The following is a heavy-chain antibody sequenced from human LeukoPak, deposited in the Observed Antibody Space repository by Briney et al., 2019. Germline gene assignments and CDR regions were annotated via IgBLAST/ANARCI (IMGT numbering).Heavy chain of an antibody. J-gene: IGHJ4*02. CDR2: IIPIFGTA. CDR3: ARVGVSYDILTGYFDY. CDR1: GGTFSSYA. D-gene: IGHD3-9*01. V-gene: IGHV1-69*01. Sequence: SVKVFCKASGGTFSSYAISWVRQAPGQGLEWMGGIIPIFGTANYAQKFQGRVTITADESTSTAYKELSSLRSEDTAVYYCARVGVSYDILTGYFDYWGQGTLVTVSS.